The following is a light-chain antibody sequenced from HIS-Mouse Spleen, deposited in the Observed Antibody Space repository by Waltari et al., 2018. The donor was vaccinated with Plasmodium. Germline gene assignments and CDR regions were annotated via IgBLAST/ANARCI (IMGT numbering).Light chain of an antibody. CDR2: DAS. CDR3: QQRSNWLT. V-gene: IGKV3-11*01. CDR1: QSVSSY. Sequence: EIVLTQSPATLSLSPGERATLTCRPSQSVSSYLAWYKQKPGQAPRLLSYDASNRATGIPARFSGSGSGTDFTLTISSLEPEDFAVYYCQQRSNWLTFGGGTKVEIK. J-gene: IGKJ4*01.